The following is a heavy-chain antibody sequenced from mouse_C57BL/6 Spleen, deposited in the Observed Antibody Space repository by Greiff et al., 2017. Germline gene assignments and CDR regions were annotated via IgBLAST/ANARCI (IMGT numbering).Heavy chain of an antibody. J-gene: IGHJ4*01. D-gene: IGHD1-1*01. CDR2: IYPRSGNT. CDR3: DYYGSSHAMDY. Sequence: QVQLKESGAELARPGASVKLSCKASGYTFTSYGISWVKQRTGQGLEWIGEIYPRSGNTYYNEKFKGKATLTADKSSSTAYMELRSLTSEDSAVYFCDYYGSSHAMDYWGQGTSVTVSS. CDR1: GYTFTSYG. V-gene: IGHV1-81*01.